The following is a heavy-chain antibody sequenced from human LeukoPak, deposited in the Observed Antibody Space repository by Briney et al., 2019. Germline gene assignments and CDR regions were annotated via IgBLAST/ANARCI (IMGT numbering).Heavy chain of an antibody. J-gene: IGHJ4*02. V-gene: IGHV4-34*01. CDR1: GGSFSGYY. CDR3: ARGRGYNSFDY. Sequence: SETLSLTCAVYGGSFSGYYWSWIRQPPGKGLEWIGEINHSGSTNCNPSLKSRVTISVDTSKNQFSLKLSSVTAADTAVYYCARGRGYNSFDYWGQGTLVTVSS. CDR2: INHSGST. D-gene: IGHD5-24*01.